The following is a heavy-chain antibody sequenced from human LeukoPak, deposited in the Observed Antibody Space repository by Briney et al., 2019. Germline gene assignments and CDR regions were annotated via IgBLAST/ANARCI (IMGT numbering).Heavy chain of an antibody. V-gene: IGHV3-7*01. D-gene: IGHD3-10*01. CDR1: GFTFSSYW. J-gene: IGHJ5*02. CDR3: ARPLMYYYGSETYFWFDP. CDR2: IKQDGTEK. Sequence: PGGSLRLSCAGSGFTFSSYWMTWVRQAPGKGLEWVANIKQDGTEKYYVDSVKGRFTISRDNAKNSLSLQMNSLRAEDTAVYYCARPLMYYYGSETYFWFDPWGQGTLVTVSS.